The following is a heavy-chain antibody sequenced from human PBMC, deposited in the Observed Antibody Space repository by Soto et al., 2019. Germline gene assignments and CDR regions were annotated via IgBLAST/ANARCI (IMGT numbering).Heavy chain of an antibody. Sequence: PGGSLRLSCAASGFTFSSYSMNWVRQAPGKGLEWVSSISSGSSYIYYADSVKGRFTISRDNSKNTLYLQMNSLRTEDTAVYYCARALDFWSAYFDYWGQGSLVTVSS. V-gene: IGHV3-21*01. D-gene: IGHD3-3*01. CDR1: GFTFSSYS. CDR3: ARALDFWSAYFDY. J-gene: IGHJ4*02. CDR2: ISSGSSYI.